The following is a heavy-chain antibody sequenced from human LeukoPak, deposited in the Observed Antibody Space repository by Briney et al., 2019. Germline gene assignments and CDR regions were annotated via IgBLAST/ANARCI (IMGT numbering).Heavy chain of an antibody. V-gene: IGHV4-39*01. CDR3: TRHSSSSFNFDY. J-gene: IGHJ4*02. D-gene: IGHD6-13*01. CDR2: ISYSGST. CDR1: GGSISSSGYY. Sequence: SETLSLTCTVSGGSISSSGYYWGWIRQPPGKGLEWIGSISYSGSTYYNPSLKSRVTISVDTSKNQFSLKLSSVTAADTAVYYCTRHSSSSFNFDYWGQGTLVPVSS.